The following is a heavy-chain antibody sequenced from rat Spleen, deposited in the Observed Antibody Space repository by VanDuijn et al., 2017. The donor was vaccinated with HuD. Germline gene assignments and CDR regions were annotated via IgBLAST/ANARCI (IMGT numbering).Heavy chain of an antibody. V-gene: IGHV5S10*01. CDR1: GFTFTDYN. CDR2: IIYDGSRT. D-gene: IGHD1-4*01. Sequence: EVQLVESGGDLVQPGRSLKLSCAASGFTFTDYNMAWVRQTPKKGLDWVATIIYDGSRTYYRDSVKGRFTISRDNAKNTQYLQMDSLRSEDTATYYCASLPLDAWGQGTLVTVSS. CDR3: ASLPLDA. J-gene: IGHJ3*01.